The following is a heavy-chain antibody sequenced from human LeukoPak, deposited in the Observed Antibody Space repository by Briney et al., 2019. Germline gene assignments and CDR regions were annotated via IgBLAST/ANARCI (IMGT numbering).Heavy chain of an antibody. Sequence: GASVKVSCKASGYTFIGYSISWVRQAPGHGLEWMGWITPYNGNTNYVQNFQGRVTMTTDTSTSTAYMELRSLRSDDTAVYYCARMMTTVFDWFDPWGQGNLVTVSS. J-gene: IGHJ5*02. CDR3: ARMMTTVFDWFDP. CDR2: ITPYNGNT. V-gene: IGHV1-18*01. CDR1: GYTFIGYS. D-gene: IGHD4-17*01.